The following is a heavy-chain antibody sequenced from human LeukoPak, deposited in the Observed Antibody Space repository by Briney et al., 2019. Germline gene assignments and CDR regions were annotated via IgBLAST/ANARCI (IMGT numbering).Heavy chain of an antibody. D-gene: IGHD6-6*01. CDR3: AAYGGSSSFDY. CDR1: GYNFPSHW. J-gene: IGHJ4*02. CDR2: IYPGDSDA. V-gene: IGHV5-51*01. Sequence: GESLKISCQVSGYNFPSHWIGWVRQMPGKGLEWMGIIYPGDSDARYSPSFQGQVTLSADKFFTTAYLQWTSLKASDTAIYYCAAYGGSSSFDYWGRGTPVTVSS.